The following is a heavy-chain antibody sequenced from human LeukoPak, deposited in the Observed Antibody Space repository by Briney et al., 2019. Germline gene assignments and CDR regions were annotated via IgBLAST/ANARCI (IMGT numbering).Heavy chain of an antibody. CDR3: ARVCGSSWYYASLRLFDP. D-gene: IGHD6-13*01. CDR1: GFTFSSYW. CDR2: IKQDGSEK. J-gene: IGHJ5*02. Sequence: GGSLRLSCAASGFTFSSYWMSWVRQAPGKGLEWVANIKQDGSEKYYVDSVKGRFTISRDNAKNSLYLQMNSLRAEDTAVYYCARVCGSSWYYASLRLFDPWGQGTRVTVSS. V-gene: IGHV3-7*01.